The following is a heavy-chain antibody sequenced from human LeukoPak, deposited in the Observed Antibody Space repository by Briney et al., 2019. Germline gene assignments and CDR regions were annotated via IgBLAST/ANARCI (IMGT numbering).Heavy chain of an antibody. V-gene: IGHV4-39*03. D-gene: IGHD3-3*01. CDR1: GGSISSSSYY. J-gene: IGHJ4*02. CDR2: IYYSGST. Sequence: PSETLSLTCTVSGGSISSSSYYWGWIRQPPGKGLEWIGSIYYSGSTYYNPSLKSRVTISVDTSKNQFSLKLSSVTAADTAVYYCTSLGVNYDFWSGYDAAPEIIDYWGQGTLVTVSS. CDR3: TSLGVNYDFWSGYDAAPEIIDY.